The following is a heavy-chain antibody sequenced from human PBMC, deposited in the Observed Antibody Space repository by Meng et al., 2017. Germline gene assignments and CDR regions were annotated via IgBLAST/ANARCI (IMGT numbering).Heavy chain of an antibody. CDR2: INHSGST. J-gene: IGHJ4*02. CDR1: GGSFSGYY. CDR3: ARGVQCSTSCYIDY. Sequence: QGQLQELGPGLVKPSETRSLTCTVYGGSFSGYYWSWSRQPPGKGLEWIGEINHSGSTNYNPSLKSRVTISVDTSKNQFSLKLSSVTAADTAVYYCARGVQCSTSCYIDYWGQGTLVTVSS. V-gene: IGHV4-34*01. D-gene: IGHD2-2*02.